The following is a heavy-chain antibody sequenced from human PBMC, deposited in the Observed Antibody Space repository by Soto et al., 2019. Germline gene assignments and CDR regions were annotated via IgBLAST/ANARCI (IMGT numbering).Heavy chain of an antibody. J-gene: IGHJ4*02. V-gene: IGHV1-58*01. CDR3: AAGPTGGLELDCDY. CDR2: IVVGSGNT. CDR1: GFTFTSSA. D-gene: IGHD1-7*01. Sequence: QMQLVQSGPEVKKPGTSVKVSCKASGFTFTSSAVQWVRQARGQRLEWIGWIVVGSGNTNYAQKFQERVTITRDMYTSTPYMERSSLRSEDTAVYYCAAGPTGGLELDCDYWGQGTLVTVSS.